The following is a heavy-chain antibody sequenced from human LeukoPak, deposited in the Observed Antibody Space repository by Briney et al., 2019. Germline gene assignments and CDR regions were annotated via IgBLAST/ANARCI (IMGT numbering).Heavy chain of an antibody. CDR3: ATLFYNYGYNF. D-gene: IGHD3-16*01. J-gene: IGHJ4*02. CDR1: GFTFSSAW. Sequence: MAGGSLRLSCAGSGFTFSSAWMSWVRQTRGKGLEWVGRIKSNPDGGTTDYAAPVKGRFTISRDDSKNTLYLQMNSLKTEDTALYYCATLFYNYGYNFWGQGTLVTVSS. CDR2: IKSNPDGGTT. V-gene: IGHV3-15*01.